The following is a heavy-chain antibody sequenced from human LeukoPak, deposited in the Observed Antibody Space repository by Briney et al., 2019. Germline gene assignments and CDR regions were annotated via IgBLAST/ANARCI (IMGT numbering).Heavy chain of an antibody. CDR3: VGDRGYATFDY. V-gene: IGHV3-7*01. D-gene: IGHD2/OR15-2a*01. Sequence: GGSLRLSCAASGFVFGHSWMSWVRQAPGKGLEWVANINLDGSEINYLDSLTGRLTISRDNAKDSLYLLMNGRVAEDTAYYFDVGDRGYATFDYGDQGRLVTV. CDR1: GFVFGHSW. J-gene: IGHJ4*02. CDR2: INLDGSEI.